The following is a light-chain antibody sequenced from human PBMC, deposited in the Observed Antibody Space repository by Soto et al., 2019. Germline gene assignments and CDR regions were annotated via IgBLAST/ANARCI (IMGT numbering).Light chain of an antibody. J-gene: IGKJ3*01. V-gene: IGKV1-27*01. CDR2: AAS. Sequence: DIQMTQSPSSLSGSVGDSVTITCRASQGIGIYLAWYQQKPGKVPQLLIYAASTLHSGVSSRFSGSGSGTDFTLTISSLQPEDVATYYCQKYNSAPFTFGPGTNVDIK. CDR3: QKYNSAPFT. CDR1: QGIGIY.